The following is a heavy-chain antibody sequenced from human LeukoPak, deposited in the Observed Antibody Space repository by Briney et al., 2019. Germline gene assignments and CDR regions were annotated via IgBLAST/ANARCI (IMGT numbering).Heavy chain of an antibody. J-gene: IGHJ3*02. Sequence: GGSPRLSCAASGFTVSSNYMSWVRQAPGKGLEWVSVIYSGGSTYYADSVKGRFTISRDNSKNTLYLQMNSLRAEDTAVYYCAREIVGATSYDAFDIWGQGTMVTVSS. CDR3: AREIVGATSYDAFDI. D-gene: IGHD1-26*01. CDR1: GFTVSSNY. CDR2: IYSGGST. V-gene: IGHV3-53*01.